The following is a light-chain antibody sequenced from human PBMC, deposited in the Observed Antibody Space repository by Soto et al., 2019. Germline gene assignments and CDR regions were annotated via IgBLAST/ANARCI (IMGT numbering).Light chain of an antibody. CDR2: DAS. CDR3: QQRRNWPRIT. J-gene: IGKJ5*01. V-gene: IGKV3-11*01. Sequence: EIVLTQSPATLSLSPGERATLSCRASQSVSSYLAWYQQKPGQAPRLLIYDASNRATGIPSRLSGSGSGTDFTLTISSLETEDFAVYYCQQRRNWPRITFGQGTRLEIK. CDR1: QSVSSY.